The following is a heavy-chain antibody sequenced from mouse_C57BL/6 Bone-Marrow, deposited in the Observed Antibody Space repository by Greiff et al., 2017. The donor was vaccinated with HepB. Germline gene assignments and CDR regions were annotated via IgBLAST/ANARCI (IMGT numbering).Heavy chain of an antibody. Sequence: EVQLQQSGPELVKPGASVKISCKASGYTFTDYYMNWVKQSHGKSLEWIGDINPNNGGTSYNQKFKGKATLTVDKSSSTAYMELRSLTSEDSAVYYCALITTVEGAYWGQGTLVTVSA. CDR3: ALITTVEGAY. D-gene: IGHD1-1*01. CDR2: INPNNGGT. V-gene: IGHV1-26*01. J-gene: IGHJ3*01. CDR1: GYTFTDYY.